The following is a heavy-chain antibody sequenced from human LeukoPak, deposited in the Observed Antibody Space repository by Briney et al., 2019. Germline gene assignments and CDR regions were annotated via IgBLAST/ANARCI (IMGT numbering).Heavy chain of an antibody. CDR2: IYYSGST. D-gene: IGHD3-16*01. V-gene: IGHV4-59*12. CDR3: ARGGGVNYYYGMDV. J-gene: IGHJ6*02. Sequence: SETLSLTCTVSGGSISSYYWSWIRQPPGKGLEWIGYIYYSGSTNYNPSLKSRVTISVDRSKNQFSLKLSSVTAADTAVYYCARGGGVNYYYGMDVWGQGTTVTVSS. CDR1: GGSISSYY.